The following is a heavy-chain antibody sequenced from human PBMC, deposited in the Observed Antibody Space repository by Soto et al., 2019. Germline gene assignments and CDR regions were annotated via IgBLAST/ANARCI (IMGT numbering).Heavy chain of an antibody. CDR2: IHPFTGNT. J-gene: IGHJ4*01. CDR1: GYTFGNYD. D-gene: IGHD2-15*01. Sequence: XSVKGSCKASGYTFGNYDRNWVRQAPGQGLECMGWIHPFTGNTGLSQKFQGRVTMTRDTSINTAYMELSSLRSEDTAVYYCARGGFSAAWRGDDWAQGTLVTVSS. CDR3: ARGGFSAAWRGDD. V-gene: IGHV1-8*01.